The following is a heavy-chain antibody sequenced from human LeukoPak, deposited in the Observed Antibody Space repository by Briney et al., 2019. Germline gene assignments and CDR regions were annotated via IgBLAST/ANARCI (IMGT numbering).Heavy chain of an antibody. V-gene: IGHV3-73*01. Sequence: GGSLRLSCAASDFTFSDSAIHWVRQAPGKGLEWVGRIRSKANGYATSYGASAQGRLTISRDDSKHTADLQMSDLRTEDTAVYYCTRLRSDTTGGYYYFMDVWGKGTTVIVSS. CDR2: IRSKANGYAT. D-gene: IGHD1-1*01. J-gene: IGHJ6*03. CDR3: TRLRSDTTGGYYYFMDV. CDR1: DFTFSDSA.